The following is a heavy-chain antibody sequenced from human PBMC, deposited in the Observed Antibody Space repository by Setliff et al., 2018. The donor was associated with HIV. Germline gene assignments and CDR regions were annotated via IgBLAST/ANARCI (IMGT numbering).Heavy chain of an antibody. CDR1: GYTFTNYG. D-gene: IGHD3-22*01. CDR2: ISAYNGNT. CDR3: ARYDSSGYYPSNYYYGMDV. V-gene: IGHV1-18*01. Sequence: ASVKVSCKASGYTFTNYGISWVRQAPGQGLEWMGWISAYNGNTNYAQKLQGRVTMTTDTSTSTVYMELRSLRSDDTAVYYCARYDSSGYYPSNYYYGMDVWDQGTTVTVSS. J-gene: IGHJ6*02.